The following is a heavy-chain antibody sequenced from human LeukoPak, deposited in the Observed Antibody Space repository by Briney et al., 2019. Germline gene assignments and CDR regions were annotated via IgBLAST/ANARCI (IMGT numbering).Heavy chain of an antibody. CDR2: ISGSGGST. Sequence: GGSLRLSCAASGFTFSSYAMSWVRQAPGEGLEWVSAISGSGGSTYYADSVKGRFTISRDNSKNTLYLQMNSVRAEDTAVYYCAKVLSPNYYFDYWGQGTLVTVSS. J-gene: IGHJ4*02. D-gene: IGHD4/OR15-4a*01. CDR3: AKVLSPNYYFDY. V-gene: IGHV3-23*01. CDR1: GFTFSSYA.